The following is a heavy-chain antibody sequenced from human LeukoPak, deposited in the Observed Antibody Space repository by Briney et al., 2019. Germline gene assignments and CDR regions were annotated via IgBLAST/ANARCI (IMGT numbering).Heavy chain of an antibody. J-gene: IGHJ3*02. CDR1: GFTFSSYA. Sequence: GGSLRLSCAASGFTFSSYAMRWVRQARGKGLEWGSAISGSGGSTYYADSVKGRFTISRDNSKNTLYLQMNSLRAEDTAVYYCANSYGPDAFDIWGQGTMVTVSS. CDR3: ANSYGPDAFDI. V-gene: IGHV3-23*01. D-gene: IGHD4-17*01. CDR2: ISGSGGST.